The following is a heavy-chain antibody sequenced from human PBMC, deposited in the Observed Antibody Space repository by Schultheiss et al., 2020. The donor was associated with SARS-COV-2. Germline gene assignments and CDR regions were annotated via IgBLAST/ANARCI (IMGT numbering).Heavy chain of an antibody. Sequence: GESLKISCAASGFTFSTYAIHWVRQAPGKGLEWVALMSYDGSNKYYADSVKGRFRISRDNSKDTLFLEMNSLRPEDTAVYYCAKPRRGSWGQGTLVTVSS. J-gene: IGHJ4*02. V-gene: IGHV3-30*18. CDR3: AKPRRGS. D-gene: IGHD3-16*01. CDR2: MSYDGSNK. CDR1: GFTFSTYA.